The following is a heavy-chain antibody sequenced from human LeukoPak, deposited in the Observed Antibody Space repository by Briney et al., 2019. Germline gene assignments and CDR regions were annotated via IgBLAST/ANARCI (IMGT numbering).Heavy chain of an antibody. CDR1: GGSFSSEA. D-gene: IGHD2-15*01. CDR2: IIPIFGTA. J-gene: IGHJ4*02. V-gene: IGHV1-69*05. CDR3: GRKAGDCGGGSCYSIDY. Sequence: SVKVSCKAFGGSFSSEAISWVRQAPGHGLEWMGGIIPIFGTANYAQKFQGRVTITTDESTSTAYMEVSSLRSEDTAVYYCGRKAGDCGGGSCYSIDYWGQGTLVTVSS.